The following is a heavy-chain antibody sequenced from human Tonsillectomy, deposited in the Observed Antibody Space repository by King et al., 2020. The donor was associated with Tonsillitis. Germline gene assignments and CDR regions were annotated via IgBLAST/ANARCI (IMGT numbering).Heavy chain of an antibody. J-gene: IGHJ6*02. CDR1: GFTFRNYY. V-gene: IGHV3-7*03. CDR2: IKQDGSES. D-gene: IGHD2-2*03. CDR3: VGDGYCSSSHCQNEIYYGMDV. Sequence: VQLVESGGGSVQPGGSLRLSCAVSGFTFRNYYMSWVRQTPGKGLEWVGNIKQDGSESYYVDSVKGRFTISRDNTKNSLFLQMNSLRAEDTAVYYCVGDGYCSSSHCQNEIYYGMDVWGQGTTVTVSS.